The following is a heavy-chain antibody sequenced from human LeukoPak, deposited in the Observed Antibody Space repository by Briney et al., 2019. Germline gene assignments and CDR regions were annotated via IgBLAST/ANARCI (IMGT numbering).Heavy chain of an antibody. CDR1: GFTFSSYS. Sequence: PGGSLRLSCAASGFTFSSYSMNWVRQAPGKGLEWVSSISSSSGYIYYADSVKGRFTISRDNAKNSLYLQMNSLRAEDTALYYCAREARYYDFWSGYYKPGAFDYWGQGTLVTVS. CDR3: AREARYYDFWSGYYKPGAFDY. CDR2: ISSSSGYI. V-gene: IGHV3-21*04. J-gene: IGHJ4*02. D-gene: IGHD3-3*01.